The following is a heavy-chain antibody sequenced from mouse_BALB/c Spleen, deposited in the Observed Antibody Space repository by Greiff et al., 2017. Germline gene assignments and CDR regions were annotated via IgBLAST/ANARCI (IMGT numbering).Heavy chain of an antibody. D-gene: IGHD3-2*01. J-gene: IGHJ2*01. CDR3: ARWTARATYGFDY. V-gene: IGHV1-9*01. CDR1: GYTFSSYW. CDR2: ILPGSGST. Sequence: QVQLKQSGAELMKPGASVKISCKATGYTFSSYWIEWVKQRPGHGLEWIGEILPGSGSTNYNEKFKGKATFTADTSSNTAYMQLSSLTSVDSAVYFCARWTARATYGFDYWGQGTTLTVSS.